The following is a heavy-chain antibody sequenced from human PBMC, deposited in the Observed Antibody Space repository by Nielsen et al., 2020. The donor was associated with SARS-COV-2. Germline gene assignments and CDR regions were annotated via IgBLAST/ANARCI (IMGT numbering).Heavy chain of an antibody. V-gene: IGHV4-59*01. CDR1: GGSISGSY. J-gene: IGHJ6*02. CDR3: AKEDKGTVAGTIYYYGMDV. CDR2: VYYNGDT. D-gene: IGHD6-19*01. Sequence: GSLRLSCTVSGGSISGSYWTWIRQPPGKGLEWIGHVYYNGDTNYNPSLKSRVTMSVDRSKNQFSLKLNSVTAADTAVYYCAKEDKGTVAGTIYYYGMDVWGQGTMVTVPS.